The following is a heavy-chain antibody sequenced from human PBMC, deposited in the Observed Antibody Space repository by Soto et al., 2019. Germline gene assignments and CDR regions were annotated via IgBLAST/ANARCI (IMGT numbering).Heavy chain of an antibody. J-gene: IGHJ6*02. Sequence: SVKVSCKASGDTDTNYVISWVRQAPGQGLEWMGGIFPKFGTTYSAQKLQDRLTITADESTSTVYMQLSSLRLDDTAVYYCGAEMTFGKLSVVWGQGTTVTVSS. D-gene: IGHD3-16*02. CDR1: GDTDTNYV. V-gene: IGHV1-69*13. CDR2: IFPKFGTT. CDR3: GAEMTFGKLSVV.